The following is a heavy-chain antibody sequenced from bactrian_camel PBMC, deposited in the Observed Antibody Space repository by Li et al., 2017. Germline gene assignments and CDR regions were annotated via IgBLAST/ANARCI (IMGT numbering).Heavy chain of an antibody. CDR3: AAYVGSRVLGPWSFERGTYDF. D-gene: IGHD7*01. J-gene: IGHJ4*01. CDR2: IDSDGGT. V-gene: IGHV3S55*01. CDR1: EFTDC. Sequence: HVQLVESGGGSVQAGGSLRLSCVVSEFTDCMGWFRQVPGKEREGVGSIDSDGGTVRADSVMGRATISLDSAKNTLYLQLNSLKPEDTAVYYCAAYVGSRVLGPWSFERGTYDFWGPGTQVTVS.